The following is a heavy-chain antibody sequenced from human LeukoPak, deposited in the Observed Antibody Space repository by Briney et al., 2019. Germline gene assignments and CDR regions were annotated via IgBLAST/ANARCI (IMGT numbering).Heavy chain of an antibody. Sequence: GGSLRLSCAASGFTFSNYGMNWVRQAPGKGLEWVGGISGNDANTYYADSVKGRSTLSRDNYQNTIYLQMNSLRDEDTAVYYCAKTYSSGWLGDYDYWGQGTLVTVSS. CDR1: GFTFSNYG. V-gene: IGHV3-23*01. CDR2: ISGNDANT. CDR3: AKTYSSGWLGDYDY. J-gene: IGHJ4*02. D-gene: IGHD6-19*01.